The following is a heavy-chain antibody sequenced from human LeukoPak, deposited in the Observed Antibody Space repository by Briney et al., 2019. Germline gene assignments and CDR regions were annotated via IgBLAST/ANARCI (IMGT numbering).Heavy chain of an antibody. J-gene: IGHJ4*02. CDR3: AKRQCNGGSCFYIDY. CDR1: GFSFGNFW. Sequence: GGSLRLSCAASGFSFGNFWMSWVRQAPGKGLEWVAGINKDGSEGYYVNSVKGRFTISRDNARNSLYLQINSLSAEDTAVYYCAKRQCNGGSCFYIDYWGQGTLVTVSS. V-gene: IGHV3-7*01. CDR2: INKDGSEG. D-gene: IGHD2-15*01.